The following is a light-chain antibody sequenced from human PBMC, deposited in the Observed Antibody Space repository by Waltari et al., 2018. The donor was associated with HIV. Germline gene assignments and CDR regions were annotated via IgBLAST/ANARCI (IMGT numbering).Light chain of an antibody. CDR3: SSYTSSSTPYV. CDR2: DVS. V-gene: IGLV2-14*01. CDR1: SSDVGGYNY. Sequence: QSALTQPASVSGSPGQSITISCTGTSSDVGGYNYVSWYQQRPGKAPKLMIYDVSNRPSGVFNRFSGSKSGNTASLTLSGLQAEDEADYYCSSYTSSSTPYVFGTGTKVTVL. J-gene: IGLJ1*01.